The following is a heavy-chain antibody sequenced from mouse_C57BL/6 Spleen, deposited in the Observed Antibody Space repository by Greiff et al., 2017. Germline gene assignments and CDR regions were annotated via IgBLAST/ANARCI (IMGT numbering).Heavy chain of an antibody. CDR2: IDPSDSET. V-gene: IGHV1-52*01. CDR1: GYTFTSYW. Sequence: QVQLQQPGAELVRPGSSVKLSCKASGYTFTSYWMHWVKQRPIQGLEWIGNIDPSDSETHYNQKFKDKATLTVDKSSSTAYMQLSSLTSEDSAVYYCARTYSNYLYYAMDYWGQGTSATVSS. CDR3: ARTYSNYLYYAMDY. J-gene: IGHJ4*01. D-gene: IGHD2-5*01.